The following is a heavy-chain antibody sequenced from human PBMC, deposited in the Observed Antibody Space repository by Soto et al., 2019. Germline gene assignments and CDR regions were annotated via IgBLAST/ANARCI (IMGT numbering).Heavy chain of an antibody. J-gene: IGHJ4*02. CDR1: GFSLSTSGVG. CDR2: IYWDDVQ. D-gene: IGHD2-15*01. V-gene: IGHV2-5*02. Sequence: QITLRESGPTLVKPTQTLTLTCTISGFSLSTSGVGVGWIRQPPGKSLEWLALIYWDDVQRYSPSLKTRLTITKDTSRRQMVLPMTNMVPVDTATYYCAHSPCSGGTCYLFDYWGQGTLVTVSS. CDR3: AHSPCSGGTCYLFDY.